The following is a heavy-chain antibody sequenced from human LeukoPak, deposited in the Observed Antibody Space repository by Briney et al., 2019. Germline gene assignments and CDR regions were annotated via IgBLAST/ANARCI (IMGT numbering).Heavy chain of an antibody. Sequence: GSSVKVSCKASGGTFSSYAISWVRQAPGQGLEWMGGIIPIFGTANYAQKFQGRVTITTDESTSTAYMELSSLRSEDTAVYYCAFGRNYDFWSGYRWNFDYWAREPWSPSPQ. CDR1: GGTFSSYA. CDR2: IIPIFGTA. J-gene: IGHJ4*02. D-gene: IGHD3-3*01. CDR3: AFGRNYDFWSGYRWNFDY. V-gene: IGHV1-69*05.